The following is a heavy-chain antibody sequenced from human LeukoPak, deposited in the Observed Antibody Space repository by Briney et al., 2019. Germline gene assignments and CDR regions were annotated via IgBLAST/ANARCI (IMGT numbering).Heavy chain of an antibody. V-gene: IGHV3-30*02. CDR3: ARDPPPEYYYFDY. D-gene: IGHD6-6*01. Sequence: GGSLRLSCAASGFTFSSYGMHWVRQAPGKGLEWVAFIRYDGSNKYYADSVKGRFTISRDNSKNTLYLQMNSLRAEDTVVYYCARDPPPEYYYFDYWGQGTLVTVSS. J-gene: IGHJ4*02. CDR2: IRYDGSNK. CDR1: GFTFSSYG.